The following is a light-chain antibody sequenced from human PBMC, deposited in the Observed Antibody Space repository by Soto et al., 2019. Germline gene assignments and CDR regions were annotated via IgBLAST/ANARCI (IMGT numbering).Light chain of an antibody. V-gene: IGLV2-14*01. Sequence: QSALTQPASVSGSPGQSITMSCTGTSSDVGAYNYVSWYQQHPGKAPKLLIFEVSSRPSGVSNRFSGSKSGSTASLTTSGLQAEDEADYYCSSYADSDTLYVFGTGTKVTVL. CDR2: EVS. CDR3: SSYADSDTLYV. CDR1: SSDVGAYNY. J-gene: IGLJ1*01.